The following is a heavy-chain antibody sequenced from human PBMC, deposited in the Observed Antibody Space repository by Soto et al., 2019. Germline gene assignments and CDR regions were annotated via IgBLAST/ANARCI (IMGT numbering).Heavy chain of an antibody. CDR3: AREIYAAAAGKYRGNYSGMDV. CDR1: DGSISSYY. J-gene: IGHJ6*02. V-gene: IGHV4-4*07. CDR2: IYTSGST. Sequence: PSETLSLTCNVSDGSISSYYWNWIRQPARKGMELIGRIYTSGSTNYNPSLKSRVTMSVDTSKNQFSLKLSSVTAADTAVYYCAREIYAAAAGKYRGNYSGMDVWGQGTMVTVSS. D-gene: IGHD6-13*01.